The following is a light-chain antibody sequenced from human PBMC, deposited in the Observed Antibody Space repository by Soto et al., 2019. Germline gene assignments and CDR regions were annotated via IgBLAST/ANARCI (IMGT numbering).Light chain of an antibody. Sequence: EIVMTQSPATLSVSPGERATLSCRASQSVSSNLAWYQQKPGQAPRLLVYGASTRATGLPARFSGSGSGTECTLIISSLQSEDSAVYYCQQYDNWPITFGQGTRLEIK. CDR1: QSVSSN. J-gene: IGKJ5*01. V-gene: IGKV3-15*01. CDR2: GAS. CDR3: QQYDNWPIT.